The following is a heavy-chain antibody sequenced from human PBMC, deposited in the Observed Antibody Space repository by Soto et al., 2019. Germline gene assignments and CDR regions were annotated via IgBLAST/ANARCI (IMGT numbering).Heavy chain of an antibody. V-gene: IGHV1-18*01. CDR3: ARGGGYCSSTSCFYYYYGMDV. CDR2: ISAYNGNT. J-gene: IGHJ6*02. CDR1: GYTFTSYG. Sequence: ASVKVSCKASGYTFTSYGISWVRQAPGQGLEWMGWISAYNGNTNYAQKLQGRVTMTTDASTSTAYMELRSLRSDDTAVYYCARGGGYCSSTSCFYYYYGMDVWGQGTTVTVSS. D-gene: IGHD2-2*01.